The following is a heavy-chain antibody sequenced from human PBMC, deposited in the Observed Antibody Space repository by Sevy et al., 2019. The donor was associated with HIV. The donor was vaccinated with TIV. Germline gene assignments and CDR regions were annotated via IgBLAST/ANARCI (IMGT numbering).Heavy chain of an antibody. Sequence: GGSLRLSCAASGFTVSSNYMTWVRQAPGKGLEWVATISYDGSNKHYADSVKGRFTLSRDNSKNSLFLQMNSLRAEDTAVYYCALERLSSNVAEYFQNWGQGTLVTVSS. V-gene: IGHV3-30-3*01. CDR1: GFTVSSNY. J-gene: IGHJ1*01. CDR3: ALERLSSNVAEYFQN. D-gene: IGHD1-1*01. CDR2: ISYDGSNK.